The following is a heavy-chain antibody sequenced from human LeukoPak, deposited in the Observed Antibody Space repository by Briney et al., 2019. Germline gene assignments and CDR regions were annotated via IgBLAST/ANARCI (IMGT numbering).Heavy chain of an antibody. D-gene: IGHD2-21*02. J-gene: IGHJ4*02. CDR2: IFSAGST. V-gene: IGHV3-53*01. Sequence: GGSLRLSCAPSRFTVINFYMNWVCQAPGKGLEWVSLIFSAGSTYYADSVKGRFTISRDYSKNTLFLQMKSLRAEDTAVYYCARWASVTAHYWGQGTRVTVSA. CDR1: RFTVINFY. CDR3: ARWASVTAHY.